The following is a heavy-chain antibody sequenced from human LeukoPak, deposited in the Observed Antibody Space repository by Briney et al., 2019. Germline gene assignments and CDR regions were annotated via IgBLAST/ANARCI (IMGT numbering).Heavy chain of an antibody. CDR1: GGSFCGYY. CDR3: ARGLNRLPPGGY. J-gene: IGHJ4*02. V-gene: IGHV4-34*01. CDR2: INDSGST. D-gene: IGHD3-16*02. Sequence: SETLSLTCAVYGGSFCGYYWSWIRQPPGKGLEWIGDINDSGSTNYNPSLKSRATISADTSKNQFSLNLRSVTAADTAVYFCARGLNRLPPGGYWGQGTLVTVSS.